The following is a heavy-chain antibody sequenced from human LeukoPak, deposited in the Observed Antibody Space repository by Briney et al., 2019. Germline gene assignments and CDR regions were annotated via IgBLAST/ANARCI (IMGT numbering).Heavy chain of an antibody. V-gene: IGHV4-61*02. D-gene: IGHD3-10*01. Sequence: PSQTLSLTCTVSDGSVSSGSYYWSWIRQPAGKGLEWIGRIYTSGSTSYNPSLKSRVTISIDTSKNQFSLKLSSVTAADTAVYYCASQQGVWLWFGELYAFDIWGQGTMVTVSS. CDR2: IYTSGST. CDR1: DGSVSSGSYY. J-gene: IGHJ3*02. CDR3: ASQQGVWLWFGELYAFDI.